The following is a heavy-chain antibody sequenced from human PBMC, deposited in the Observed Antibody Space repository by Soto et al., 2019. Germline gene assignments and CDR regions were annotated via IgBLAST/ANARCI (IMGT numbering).Heavy chain of an antibody. CDR1: GDSISNSDSY. D-gene: IGHD1-26*01. J-gene: IGHJ4*02. CDR3: ARHSGSNSLEY. V-gene: IGHV4-39*01. Sequence: QLQESGPGLVKPSETLSLSGAVSGDSISNSDSYWTWIRQPPGKGLEWLGTINYSGSTHYNPSLKSRVTMSVDTSQNQFSLRVSSVSATDTALYYCARHSGSNSLEYWGQGTLVTVSS. CDR2: INYSGST.